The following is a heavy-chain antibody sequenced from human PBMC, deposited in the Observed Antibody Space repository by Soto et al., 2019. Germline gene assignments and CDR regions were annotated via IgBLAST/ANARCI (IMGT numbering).Heavy chain of an antibody. CDR2: MNPNSGNT. J-gene: IGHJ5*02. Sequence: QVQLVQSGAEVKKPGASVKVSCKASGYTFTSYDINWVRQATGQGLEWMGWMNPNSGNTGYAQKCQGRVTMTRNTSISTAYMELSSLRSEDTAVYYCARGFRATIFGVVRDLPQDPWGQGTLVTVSS. CDR1: GYTFTSYD. D-gene: IGHD3-3*01. V-gene: IGHV1-8*01. CDR3: ARGFRATIFGVVRDLPQDP.